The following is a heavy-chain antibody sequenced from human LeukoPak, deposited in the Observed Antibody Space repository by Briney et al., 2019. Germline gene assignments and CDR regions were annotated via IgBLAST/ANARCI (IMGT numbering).Heavy chain of an antibody. J-gene: IGHJ4*02. CDR1: GGSVNTDGYS. CDR3: ARAKCKEILTGYYSYYFDY. V-gene: IGHV4-30-2*06. D-gene: IGHD3-9*01. CDR2: IYHTGST. Sequence: SETLSLTCAVSGGSVNTDGYSWSWIRQSPGKGLEWIGYIYHTGSTYYNPSLRSRVTISIDTSKNQFSLQVDSVTAADTAVYYCARAKCKEILTGYYSYYFDYWGQGSLVTVSS.